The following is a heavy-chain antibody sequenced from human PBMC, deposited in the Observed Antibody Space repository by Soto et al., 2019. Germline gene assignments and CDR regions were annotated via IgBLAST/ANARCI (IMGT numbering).Heavy chain of an antibody. V-gene: IGHV4-30-4*01. Sequence: QVQLQESGPGLVKPSQTLSLTCTVSGGSISSGAYYWSWIRQPPGKGLEWLGYIYYSGSTYYNPYLKSRVTISVDTSKNQFYLKLSSVTAADTAVYYCASRTTVTFDYWGQGTLFTVSS. J-gene: IGHJ4*02. D-gene: IGHD4-17*01. CDR3: ASRTTVTFDY. CDR2: IYYSGST. CDR1: GGSISSGAYY.